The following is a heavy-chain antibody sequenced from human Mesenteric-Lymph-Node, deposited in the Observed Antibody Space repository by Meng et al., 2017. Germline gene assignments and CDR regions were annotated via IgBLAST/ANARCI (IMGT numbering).Heavy chain of an antibody. CDR2: IVVGSGNT. J-gene: IGHJ6*02. CDR3: AAERPLVLVPYYYYGMDV. CDR1: GFTFTSSA. D-gene: IGHD2-2*01. V-gene: IGHV1-58*01. Sequence: SVKVSCKASGFTFTSSAVLWVRQARGQRLEWIGWIVVGSGNTNYAQKFQERVTITRDMSTSTAYMELSSLRSEDTAVYYCAAERPLVLVPYYYYGMDVWGQGTTVTVSS.